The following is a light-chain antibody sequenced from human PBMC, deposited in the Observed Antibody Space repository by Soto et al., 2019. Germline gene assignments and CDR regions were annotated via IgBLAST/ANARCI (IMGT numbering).Light chain of an antibody. CDR3: CSSAGSV. CDR2: EVS. CDR1: SSDVGSYNL. V-gene: IGLV2-23*02. Sequence: QSVLTQAASVSGGPGQSIASSCTGTSSDVGSYNLVSWYQQHPGKAPKLMIYEVSKRPSGGANRFSGCRSGNSSSLTISRLQAEDEAESYCCSSAGSVFGTRTKVTVL. J-gene: IGLJ1*01.